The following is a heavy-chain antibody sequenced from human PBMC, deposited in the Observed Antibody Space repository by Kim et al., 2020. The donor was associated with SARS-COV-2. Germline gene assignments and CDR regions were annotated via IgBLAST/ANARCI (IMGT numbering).Heavy chain of an antibody. Sequence: GGSLRLSCAASGFTFSSYGMHWVRQAPGKGLEWVAVISYDGSNKYYADSVKGRFTISRDNSKNTLYLQMNSLRAEDTAVYYCAKDLGVVVVAATRVPKGYGMDVWGQGTTVTVSS. CDR3: AKDLGVVVVAATRVPKGYGMDV. CDR1: GFTFSSYG. D-gene: IGHD2-15*01. V-gene: IGHV3-30*18. J-gene: IGHJ6*02. CDR2: ISYDGSNK.